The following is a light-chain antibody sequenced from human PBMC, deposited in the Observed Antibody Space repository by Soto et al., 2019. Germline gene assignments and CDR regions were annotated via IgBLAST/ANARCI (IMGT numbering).Light chain of an antibody. J-gene: IGLJ2*01. V-gene: IGLV2-14*01. CDR2: EVS. CDR3: SSYTSSSTLV. CDR1: XXXVGGYNY. Sequence: QSALTXPASVSGSPGQSITXXXTXXXXXVGGYNYVSWYQQHPGKAPKLMIYEVSNRPSGVSNRFSGSKSGNTASLTISGLQAEDEADYYCSSYTSSSTLVFGGGTKLTVL.